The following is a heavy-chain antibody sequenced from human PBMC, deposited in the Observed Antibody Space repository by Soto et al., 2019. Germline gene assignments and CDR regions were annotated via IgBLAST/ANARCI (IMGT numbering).Heavy chain of an antibody. Sequence: GSLRLSCAASGFTFSDHYMDWVRQAPGKGLQWVGRTRNKAASYTTEYAASVKGRFTISRDDSKNSLYLQMNSLKTEDTAVYYCAREAGTWHLPLNWFAPWGQGTLVTVSS. J-gene: IGHJ5*02. D-gene: IGHD6-19*01. CDR3: AREAGTWHLPLNWFAP. CDR1: GFTFSDHY. CDR2: TRNKAASYTT. V-gene: IGHV3-72*01.